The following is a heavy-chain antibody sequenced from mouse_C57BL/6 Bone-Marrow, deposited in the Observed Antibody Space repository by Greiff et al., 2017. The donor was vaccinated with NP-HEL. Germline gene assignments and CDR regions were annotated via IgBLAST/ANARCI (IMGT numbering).Heavy chain of an antibody. J-gene: IGHJ2*01. Sequence: VQLQQSGPVLVKPGASVKMSCKASGYTFTDHYMNWVKQSHGKSLEWIGVINPYNGGTSYNQKFKGKATLTVDKSSSTAYMELNSLTSKDSAVYYCARAYYSNRFDYWGQGTTLTVSS. D-gene: IGHD2-5*01. CDR1: GYTFTDHY. CDR2: INPYNGGT. V-gene: IGHV1-19*01. CDR3: ARAYYSNRFDY.